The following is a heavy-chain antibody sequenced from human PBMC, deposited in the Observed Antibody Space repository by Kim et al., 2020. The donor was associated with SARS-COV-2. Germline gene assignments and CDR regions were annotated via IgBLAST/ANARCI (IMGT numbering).Heavy chain of an antibody. V-gene: IGHV1-46*01. Sequence: YAQKCQGRVTMTRDTSTSTVYMELSSLRSEETAVYYCATRIAVAGTLFDPWGQGTLVTVSS. D-gene: IGHD6-19*01. CDR3: ATRIAVAGTLFDP. J-gene: IGHJ5*02.